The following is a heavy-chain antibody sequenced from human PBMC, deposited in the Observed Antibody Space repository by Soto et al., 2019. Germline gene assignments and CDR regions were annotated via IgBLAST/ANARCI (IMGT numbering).Heavy chain of an antibody. CDR2: ILPIFGRT. D-gene: IGHD5-18*01. CDR1: GAIFSSNA. V-gene: IGHV1-69*01. J-gene: IGHJ4*02. Sequence: QVQLVQSGAEVKKPGSSVKVTCKASGAIFSSNAISWVRQAPGQGLEWMGGILPIFGRTNYAQKFQGRVTITADESTRTAYMELSSLKSEDTAVYYCATGGRGYSYAPRFYFKYWGQGTLVTVSS. CDR3: ATGGRGYSYAPRFYFKY.